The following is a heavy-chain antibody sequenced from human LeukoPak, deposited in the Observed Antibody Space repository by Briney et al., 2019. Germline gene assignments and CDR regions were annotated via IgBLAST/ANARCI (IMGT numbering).Heavy chain of an antibody. D-gene: IGHD1-26*01. Sequence: SETLSLTCSVSGGSIRNYFWSWIRQPAGKGLEWIGRVYTSGSTNYNPSLKSRVTMSVDTSKNQFSLKLSSVTAADTAVYYCATETGGSSTNYYYYYMDVWGKGTTVTVSS. V-gene: IGHV4-4*07. CDR1: GGSIRNYF. J-gene: IGHJ6*03. CDR2: VYTSGST. CDR3: ATETGGSSTNYYYYYMDV.